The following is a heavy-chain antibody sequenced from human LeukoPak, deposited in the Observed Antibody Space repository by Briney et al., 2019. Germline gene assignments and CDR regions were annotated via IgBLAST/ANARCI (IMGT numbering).Heavy chain of an antibody. CDR2: IIPILGIA. CDR1: GGTFSSYT. V-gene: IGHV1-69*02. Sequence: SVKVSCKASGGTFSSYTISWVRQAPGQGLEWIGRIIPILGIANYAQKFQGRVTITADKSTSTAYMELSSLRSEDTAVYYCARADRSYYYGSGSPLYWGQGTLVTVSS. CDR3: ARADRSYYYGSGSPLY. D-gene: IGHD3-10*01. J-gene: IGHJ4*02.